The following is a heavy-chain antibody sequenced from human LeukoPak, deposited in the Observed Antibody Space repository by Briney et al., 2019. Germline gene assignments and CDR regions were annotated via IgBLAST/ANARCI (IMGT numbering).Heavy chain of an antibody. D-gene: IGHD6-13*01. J-gene: IGHJ4*02. Sequence: SETLSLTCTVSGDSISSSNYYWGWIRQPPGKGLEWIGTIYYSGSAYYNPSLKSRVTISIDTSKNQFSLKLNSVTAADTAVYYCAREVDAAEDYWGQGTLVTVSS. CDR3: AREVDAAEDY. V-gene: IGHV4-39*07. CDR1: GDSISSSNYY. CDR2: IYYSGSA.